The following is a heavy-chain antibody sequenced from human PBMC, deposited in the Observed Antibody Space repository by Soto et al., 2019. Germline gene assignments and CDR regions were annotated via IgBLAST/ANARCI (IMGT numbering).Heavy chain of an antibody. V-gene: IGHV4-34*01. J-gene: IGHJ5*02. CDR3: ARAPIPRIVVVPAATPSPPTFWFDP. D-gene: IGHD2-2*02. CDR1: GGSFSGYY. CDR2: INHSGST. Sequence: SETLSLTCAVYGGSFSGYYWSWIRQPPGKGLEWIGEINHSGSTNYNPSLKSRVTISVDTSKNQFSLKLSSVTAADTAVYYCARAPIPRIVVVPAATPSPPTFWFDPWGQGTLVTVSS.